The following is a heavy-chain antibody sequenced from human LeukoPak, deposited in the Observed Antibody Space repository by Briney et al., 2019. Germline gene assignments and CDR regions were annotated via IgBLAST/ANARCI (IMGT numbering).Heavy chain of an antibody. CDR2: INHSGST. Sequence: PSETLSLTCAVYGGSFSGYYWSWIRQPPGKGLEWIGEINHSGSTNNNPSLKSRVTISVDTSKNQFSLKLSSVTAADTAVYYCARGLGMITFGGVRTRGNWFDHWGQGTLVTVSS. CDR3: ARGLGMITFGGVRTRGNWFDH. CDR1: GGSFSGYY. D-gene: IGHD3-16*01. J-gene: IGHJ5*02. V-gene: IGHV4-34*01.